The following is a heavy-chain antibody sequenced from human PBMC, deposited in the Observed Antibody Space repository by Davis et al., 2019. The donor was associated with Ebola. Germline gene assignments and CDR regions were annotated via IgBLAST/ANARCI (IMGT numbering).Heavy chain of an antibody. V-gene: IGHV4-59*08. J-gene: IGHJ2*01. CDR2: LYHGGGT. CDR1: GGYISGYY. Sequence: SETLSLTCTVSGGYISGYYWSWIRQPPGKGLEWIGNLYHGGGTNYSPSLKSRLTISVDTSKNQFSLELISVTAADTAVYYCARSPITISGVLVPLYWFFDLWGRGTLVTVSS. CDR3: ARSPITISGVLVPLYWFFDL. D-gene: IGHD3-3*01.